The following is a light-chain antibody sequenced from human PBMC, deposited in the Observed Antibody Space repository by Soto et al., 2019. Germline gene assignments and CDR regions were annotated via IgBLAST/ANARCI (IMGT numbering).Light chain of an antibody. V-gene: IGKV4-1*01. CDR3: QQYYSSPWT. CDR2: WAS. J-gene: IGKJ1*01. CDR1: QTVLYSSYNKSY. Sequence: DIVMTQSPDSLAVSLGERATINCKSSQTVLYSSYNKSYLAWYQQKPGQPPKLLIYWASTRESGVPDRFSGSGSGTGFTLTISSLQAEDVAVYYCQQYYSSPWTFGQGTKVEIK.